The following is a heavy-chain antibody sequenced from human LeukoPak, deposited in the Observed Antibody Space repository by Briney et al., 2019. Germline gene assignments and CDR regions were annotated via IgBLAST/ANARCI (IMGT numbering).Heavy chain of an antibody. Sequence: GGSLTLSCAASGFTFSSYGMHWVRQAPGKGLEWVAVIWYDGSNKYYADSVKGRFTISRDNSKNTLYLQMNSLRAEDTAVYYCAREDIVVVPAAKEDYYYYYGMDVWGQGTTVTVSS. CDR2: IWYDGSNK. J-gene: IGHJ6*02. CDR1: GFTFSSYG. V-gene: IGHV3-33*01. CDR3: AREDIVVVPAAKEDYYYYYGMDV. D-gene: IGHD2-2*01.